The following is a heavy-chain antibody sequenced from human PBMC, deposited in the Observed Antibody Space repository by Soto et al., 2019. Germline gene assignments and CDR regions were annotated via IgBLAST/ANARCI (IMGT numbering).Heavy chain of an antibody. Sequence: QVQLVQSGAEVKEPGSSVRVSCKASGGTFDNFIMNWVRQTPGRGLEWMGGIVPMLGTPTYAEKSKGRVTISATGSTSKGYMEGTSLRSDSTAISYCARNGTFSFCLSTYSGTGVAGRWRTVTVSP. D-gene: IGHD1-7*01. CDR2: IVPMLGTP. J-gene: IGHJ6*01. V-gene: IGHV1-69*01. CDR3: ARNGTFSFCLSTYSGTGV. CDR1: GGTFDNFI.